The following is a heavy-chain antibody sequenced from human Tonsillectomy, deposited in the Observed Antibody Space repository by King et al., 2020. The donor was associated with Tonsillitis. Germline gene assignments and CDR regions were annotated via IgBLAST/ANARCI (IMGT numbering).Heavy chain of an antibody. CDR1: GFTFDDYA. V-gene: IGHV3-9*01. J-gene: IGHJ2*01. Sequence: VQLVESGGGLVQPGRSLRLSCAASGFTFDDYAMHWVRQAPGEGLEWVSGISWNSGRIGYADSVKGRFTISRDNAKNSLYLQMNSLRAEDTAMYYCAKEITVVTKDGYFDLWGRGTLVTVSS. CDR3: AKEITVVTKDGYFDL. CDR2: ISWNSGRI. D-gene: IGHD2-2*01.